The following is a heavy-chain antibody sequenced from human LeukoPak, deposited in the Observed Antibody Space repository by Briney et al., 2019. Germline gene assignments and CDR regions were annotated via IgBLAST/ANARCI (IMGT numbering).Heavy chain of an antibody. D-gene: IGHD3-16*02. V-gene: IGHV3-48*03. J-gene: IGHJ4*02. CDR3: ARENWFGGVIVLFDY. CDR2: ISSSGSTI. Sequence: GSLRLSRAASGFTFSSYEMNWVRQAPGKGLEWVSYISSSGSTIYYADSVKGRFTISRDNAKNSLYLQMNSLRAEDTAVYYCARENWFGGVIVLFDYWGQGTLVTVSS. CDR1: GFTFSSYE.